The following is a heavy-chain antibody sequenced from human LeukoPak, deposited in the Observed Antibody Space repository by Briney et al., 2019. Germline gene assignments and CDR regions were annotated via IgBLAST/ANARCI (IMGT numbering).Heavy chain of an antibody. D-gene: IGHD2-2*01. J-gene: IGHJ6*02. V-gene: IGHV4-59*08. Sequence: SETLSLTCTVSGGSISSYYWSWIRQPPGKGLEWIGYIYYSGSTNYNPSLKSRVTISVDTSKNQFSLKLSSVTAADTAVYYCARLVPAATYYYYYGMGVWGQGTTVTVSS. CDR3: ARLVPAATYYYYYGMGV. CDR2: IYYSGST. CDR1: GGSISSYY.